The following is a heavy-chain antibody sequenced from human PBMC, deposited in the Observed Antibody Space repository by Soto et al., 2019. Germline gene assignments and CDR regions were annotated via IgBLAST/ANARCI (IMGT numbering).Heavy chain of an antibody. D-gene: IGHD2-15*01. J-gene: IGHJ4*02. CDR2: ISPGSRYP. CDR1: GFTFGDSY. CDR3: AKRRGAGGHFDY. V-gene: IGHV3-11*03. Sequence: GGSLRLSCAGSGFTFGDSYMSWIRQAPGKGLEWLSYISPGSRYPAYADSVRGRFTISRDNSKNTLSLQMNSLTAEDTAVYFCAKRRGAGGHFDYWGQGALVTVSS.